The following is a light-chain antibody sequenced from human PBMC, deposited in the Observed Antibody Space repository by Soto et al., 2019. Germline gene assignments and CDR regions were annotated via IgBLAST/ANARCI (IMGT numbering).Light chain of an antibody. CDR3: QQYYTTTLT. CDR1: QGVLSSSNNKNH. J-gene: IGKJ4*01. V-gene: IGKV4-1*01. CDR2: WAS. Sequence: DIVMTQSPGSLAVSLGERATISCKSRQGVLSSSNNKNHLAWYQQKPGQPPRXXXYWASTRKSGVPDRFSGSGSGTVFTLTISSLKDEDAAVYYCQQYYTTTLTFGGGTKVDIK.